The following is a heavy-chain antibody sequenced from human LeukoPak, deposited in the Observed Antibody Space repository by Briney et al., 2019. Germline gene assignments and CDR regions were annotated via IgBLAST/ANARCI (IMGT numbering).Heavy chain of an antibody. J-gene: IGHJ5*02. CDR1: GYTFTGYY. D-gene: IGHD3-3*01. CDR2: INPNSGGT. V-gene: IGHV1-2*02. CDR3: ARRGRQGRITIFGVVEGWFDP. Sequence: ASAKVSCKASGYTFTGYYMHWVRQAPGQGLEWMGWINPNSGGTNYAQKFQGRVTMTRDTSISTAYMELSRLRSDDTAVYYCARRGRQGRITIFGVVEGWFDPWGQGTLVTVSS.